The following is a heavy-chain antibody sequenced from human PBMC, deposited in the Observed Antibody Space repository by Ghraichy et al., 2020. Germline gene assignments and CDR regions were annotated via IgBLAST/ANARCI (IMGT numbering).Heavy chain of an antibody. V-gene: IGHV3-9*03. CDR3: SKEMSSGVRGFAFDL. Sequence: GGSLRLSCAVSGFTFDNYAMYWVRQSPRKGLERVSGVSWYCGSRNYADSVKGRFTISRDNAKNYLYLQMDRLRPDDMALYYCSKEMSSGVRGFAFDLWRRGTMVTVSS. CDR1: GFTFDNYA. D-gene: IGHD3-3*01. J-gene: IGHJ3*01. CDR2: VSWYCGSR.